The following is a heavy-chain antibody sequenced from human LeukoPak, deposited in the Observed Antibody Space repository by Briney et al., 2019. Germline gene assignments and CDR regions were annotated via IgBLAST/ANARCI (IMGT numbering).Heavy chain of an antibody. CDR3: ANDGAASGKYQLLSSFDY. CDR2: IWYDGSNK. V-gene: IGHV3-33*06. D-gene: IGHD2-2*01. CDR1: GFTFSSYG. J-gene: IGHJ4*02. Sequence: GGSLRLSCAASGFTFSSYGMHWVRQAPGKGLEWVAVIWYDGSNKYYADSVKGRFTIYRDNSKNTLYLQMNSLRAEDTAVYYCANDGAASGKYQLLSSFDYWGQGTLVTVSS.